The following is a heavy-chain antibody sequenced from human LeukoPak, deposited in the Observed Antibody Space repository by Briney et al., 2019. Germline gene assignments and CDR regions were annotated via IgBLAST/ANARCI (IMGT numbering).Heavy chain of an antibody. D-gene: IGHD2-2*01. Sequence: GGSLRLSCAASGFTFSNAWMSWVRQAPGKGLEWVGRIKSKTDGGTTDYAAPVKGRFTISRDDSKNMLYLQMNSLKTEDTAVYYCTRVGSGHCSSTSCYYYYYMDVWGKGTTVTVSS. CDR1: GFTFSNAW. J-gene: IGHJ6*03. V-gene: IGHV3-15*01. CDR3: TRVGSGHCSSTSCYYYYYMDV. CDR2: IKSKTDGGTT.